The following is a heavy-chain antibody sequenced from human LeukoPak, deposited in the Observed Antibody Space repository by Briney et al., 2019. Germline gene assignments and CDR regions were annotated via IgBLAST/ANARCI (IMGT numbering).Heavy chain of an antibody. D-gene: IGHD6-19*01. CDR2: INHSGST. CDR1: GGSFSGYY. V-gene: IGHV4-34*01. Sequence: KPSETLSLTCAVYGGSFSGYYWSWIRQPPGKGLEWIGEINHSGSTNYNPSLKSRVTISVDTSKNQFSLKLSSVTAADTAVYYCARETVRSGWYGRVLENDALDIWGQGTMVTVSS. J-gene: IGHJ3*02. CDR3: ARETVRSGWYGRVLENDALDI.